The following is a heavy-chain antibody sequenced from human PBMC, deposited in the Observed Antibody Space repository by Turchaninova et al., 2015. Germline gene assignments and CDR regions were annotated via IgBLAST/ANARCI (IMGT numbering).Heavy chain of an antibody. CDR3: AREQFCNGGNCYRAIDL. CDR1: GFTIRTAE. V-gene: IGHV3-48*03. Sequence: SCAALGFTIRTAEFTWVRQAPGKGMEWISYISSDGRIMYYADSVKGRFSISRDDAKSSLYLQMNSLRVDDTAIYYCAREQFCNGGNCYRAIDLWGQGTMVTVSS. D-gene: IGHD2-15*01. J-gene: IGHJ3*01. CDR2: ISSDGRIM.